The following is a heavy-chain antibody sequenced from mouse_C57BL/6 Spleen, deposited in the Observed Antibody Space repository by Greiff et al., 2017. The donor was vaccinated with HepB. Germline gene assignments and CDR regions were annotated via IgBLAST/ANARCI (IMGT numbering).Heavy chain of an antibody. Sequence: EVKVEESGGGLVQPGGSMKLSCAASGFTFSDAWMDWVRQSPEKGLEWVAEIRNKANNHATYYAESVKGRFTISRDDSKSSVYLQMNSLRAEDTGIYYCTRWLLRDYAMDYWGQGTSVTVSS. CDR2: IRNKANNHAT. CDR1: GFTFSDAW. V-gene: IGHV6-6*01. D-gene: IGHD2-3*01. CDR3: TRWLLRDYAMDY. J-gene: IGHJ4*01.